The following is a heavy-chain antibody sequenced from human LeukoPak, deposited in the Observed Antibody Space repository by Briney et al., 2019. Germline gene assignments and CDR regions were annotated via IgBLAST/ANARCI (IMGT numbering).Heavy chain of an antibody. CDR1: GFTFSRYW. CDR3: ARVGSSGWLNWFDP. V-gene: IGHV3-74*01. CDR2: INSDGTSI. D-gene: IGHD6-19*01. J-gene: IGHJ5*02. Sequence: GGSLRLSCAASGFTFSRYWMHWVRQAPGKGLVWVSRINSDGTSISYADSVKGRFTISRGNAKNTLHLQMNSLRAEDTAVYYCARVGSSGWLNWFDPWGQGTLVTVSS.